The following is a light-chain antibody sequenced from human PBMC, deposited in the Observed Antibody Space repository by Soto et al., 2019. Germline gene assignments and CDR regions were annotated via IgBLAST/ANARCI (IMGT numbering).Light chain of an antibody. J-gene: IGKJ4*01. CDR2: GAS. Sequence: EIVMTQSPATLSVSPGERATLSCRASQSVSSNLAWYQQKPGQAPRLLIYGASTRATEVPASFSGSGSGTEFTLTISSLQSEDFAVDFCQQYNNWPLTFGGGTKVEIK. V-gene: IGKV3-15*01. CDR3: QQYNNWPLT. CDR1: QSVSSN.